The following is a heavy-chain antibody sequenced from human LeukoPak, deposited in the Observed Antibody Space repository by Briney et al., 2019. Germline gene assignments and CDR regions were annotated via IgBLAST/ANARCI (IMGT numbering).Heavy chain of an antibody. CDR1: GGSISSYY. D-gene: IGHD3-10*01. J-gene: IGHJ5*02. CDR3: ARSWFGEYGTNGWFDP. CDR2: INHSGST. Sequence: TSETLSLTCTVSGGSISSYYWSWIRQPPGKGLEWIGEINHSGSTNYNPSLKSRVTISVDTSKNQFSLKLSSVTAADTAVYYCARSWFGEYGTNGWFDPWGQGTLVTVSS. V-gene: IGHV4-34*01.